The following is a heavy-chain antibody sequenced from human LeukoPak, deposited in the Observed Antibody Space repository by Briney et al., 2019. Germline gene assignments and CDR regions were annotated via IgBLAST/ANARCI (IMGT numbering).Heavy chain of an antibody. Sequence: GGSLRLSCAASGFTFSSYAMSWVRQAPGKGLEWVSAISGSGGSTYYADSVKGRFTISRDNSKNTLYLLMNSLRAEDTAVYYCAKITMIVVVTTGHGDYWGQGTLVTVSS. CDR3: AKITMIVVVTTGHGDY. V-gene: IGHV3-23*01. D-gene: IGHD3-22*01. CDR1: GFTFSSYA. J-gene: IGHJ4*02. CDR2: ISGSGGST.